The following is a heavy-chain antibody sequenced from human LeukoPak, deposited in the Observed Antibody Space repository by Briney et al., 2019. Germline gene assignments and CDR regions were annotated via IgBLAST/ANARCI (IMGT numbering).Heavy chain of an antibody. V-gene: IGHV1-8*02. CDR3: ARFNYDSSGYDY. J-gene: IGHJ4*02. D-gene: IGHD3-22*01. CDR2: MNPNSGNT. CDR1: GGTFSSYA. Sequence: ASVKVSCKASGGTFSSYAISWVRQATGQGLEWTGWMNPNSGNTGYAQKFQGRVTMTRNTSISTAYMELSSLRSEDTAVYYCARFNYDSSGYDYWGQGTLVTVSS.